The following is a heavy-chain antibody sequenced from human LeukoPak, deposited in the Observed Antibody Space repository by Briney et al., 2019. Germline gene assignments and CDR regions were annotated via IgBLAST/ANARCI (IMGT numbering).Heavy chain of an antibody. CDR2: ISGSGGST. CDR3: AKDPTRWGELSY. Sequence: GGSLRLSCAASGFTFSSYAMSWVRQAPGKGLEWVSAISGSGGSTYYADSVKGRFTISRDNSKNTLSLQMNSLRAEDTAVYYCAKDPTRWGELSYWGQGTLVTVSS. J-gene: IGHJ4*02. CDR1: GFTFSSYA. D-gene: IGHD3-16*02. V-gene: IGHV3-23*01.